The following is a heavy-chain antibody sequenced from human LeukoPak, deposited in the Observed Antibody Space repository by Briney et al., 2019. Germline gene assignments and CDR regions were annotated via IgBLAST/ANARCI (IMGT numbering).Heavy chain of an antibody. J-gene: IGHJ6*02. CDR3: ARVPATGTIWNYYYYYGMDV. V-gene: IGHV4-30-4*01. CDR1: GGSISSGDYY. CDR2: TYYSGST. D-gene: IGHD1-1*01. Sequence: PSETLSLTCTVSGGSISSGDYYWSWIRQPPGKGLEWIGYTYYSGSTYYNPSLKSRVTISVDTSKNQFSLKLSSVTAADTAVYYCARVPATGTIWNYYYYYGMDVWGQGTTVTVSS.